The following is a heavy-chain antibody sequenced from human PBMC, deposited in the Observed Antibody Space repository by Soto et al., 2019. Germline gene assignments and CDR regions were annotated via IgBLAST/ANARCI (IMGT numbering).Heavy chain of an antibody. CDR2: INPNSGGT. CDR3: ARACPDYDFWSGYYRRPYYYYDGMDV. D-gene: IGHD3-3*01. V-gene: IGHV1-2*04. J-gene: IGHJ6*02. Sequence: ASVKVSCKASGYTFTGYYMHWVRQAPGQGLEWMGWINPNSGGTNYAQKFQGWVTMTRDTSISTAYMELSRLRSDDTAVYYCARACPDYDFWSGYYRRPYYYYDGMDVWGQGTTVTVSS. CDR1: GYTFTGYY.